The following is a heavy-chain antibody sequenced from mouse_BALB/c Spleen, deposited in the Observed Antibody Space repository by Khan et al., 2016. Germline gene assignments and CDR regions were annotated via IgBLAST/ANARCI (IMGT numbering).Heavy chain of an antibody. J-gene: IGHJ4*01. CDR1: GYSFTRYW. V-gene: IGHV1-61*01. D-gene: IGHD2-1*01. CDR3: TRSAYGNHPYCAMDY. CDR2: IHPSDSES. Sequence: QVQLKQSGTELVRPGASVKLSCKASGYSFTRYWMNWVKQRPGQGLEWIGMIHPSDSESRLNQKFKDKATLTVDNSSSTAYMQLSSLTSEDSAVYYCTRSAYGNHPYCAMDYWGQGTSVTVSS.